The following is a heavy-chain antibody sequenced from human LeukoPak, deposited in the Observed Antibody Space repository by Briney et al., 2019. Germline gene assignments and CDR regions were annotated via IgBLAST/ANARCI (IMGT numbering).Heavy chain of an antibody. J-gene: IGHJ4*02. V-gene: IGHV3-23*01. CDR1: GFTFSSYA. Sequence: GGSLRLSCAASGFTFSSYAMSWVRQAPGKGLEWVSGISGSGDKTYYVDSVKGRFTISRDNSKNTLYPQMNSLRAEDTAVYYCARAVGRSYYDSSGYYRGTGYYFDYWGQGTLVTVSS. CDR2: ISGSGDKT. D-gene: IGHD3-22*01. CDR3: ARAVGRSYYDSSGYYRGTGYYFDY.